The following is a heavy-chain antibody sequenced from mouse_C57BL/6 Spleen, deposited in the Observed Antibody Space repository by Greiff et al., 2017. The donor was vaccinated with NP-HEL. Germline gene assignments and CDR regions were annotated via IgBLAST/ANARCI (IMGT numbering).Heavy chain of an antibody. Sequence: VQLQQPGAELVKPGASVKLSCKASGYTFTSYWMQWVKQRPGQGLEWIGEIDPSDSYTNYNQKFKGKATLTVDTSSSTAYMQLSSLTSEDSAVYYCAREPFGYWGQGTTLTVSS. CDR2: IDPSDSYT. J-gene: IGHJ2*01. V-gene: IGHV1-50*01. CDR1: GYTFTSYW. CDR3: AREPFGY.